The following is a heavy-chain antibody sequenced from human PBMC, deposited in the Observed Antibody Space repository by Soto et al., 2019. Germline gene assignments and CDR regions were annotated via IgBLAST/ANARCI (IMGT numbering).Heavy chain of an antibody. CDR3: ARENSVQAWLHHFDH. V-gene: IGHV3-48*03. Sequence: SGGSLRLSCEASGFSFSSFAMNWVRQAPGRGLEWVSYISDDGASIYYADSLRGRFTTSRDNAKNSLSLQMNNLRAEDTAVYYCARENSVQAWLHHFDHWGLGTLVTVSS. CDR2: ISDDGASI. CDR1: GFSFSSFA. D-gene: IGHD5-18*01. J-gene: IGHJ4*02.